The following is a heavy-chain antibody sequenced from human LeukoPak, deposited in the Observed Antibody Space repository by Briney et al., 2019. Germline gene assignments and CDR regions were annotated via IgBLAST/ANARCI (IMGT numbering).Heavy chain of an antibody. Sequence: ASVKVSCKASGGTFSNNPISWVRQAPGQGLEWMGEIIPIFGTATYARKFQGRVTITADTSTSTVYMELSSLRSEDTAVYYCARHALVWARLRDPSSYNSWNVGGKGPAVTIPS. D-gene: IGHD1-1*01. CDR3: ARHALVWARLRDPSSYNSWNV. V-gene: IGHV1-69*06. J-gene: IGHJ6*03. CDR1: GGTFSNNP. CDR2: IIPIFGTA.